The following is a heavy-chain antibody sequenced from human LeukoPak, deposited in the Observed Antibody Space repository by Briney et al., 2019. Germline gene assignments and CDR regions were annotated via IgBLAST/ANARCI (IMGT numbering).Heavy chain of an antibody. J-gene: IGHJ4*02. D-gene: IGHD5-18*01. CDR2: ISAYNGNT. CDR3: ARDQIQLWLGDY. Sequence: ASVKVSCKASGYTFTSYGISWVRQAPGQGLEWMGWISAYNGNTNYAQKLRGRVTMTTDTSTSTAYMELRSLRSDDTAVYYCARDQIQLWLGDYWGQGTLVTVSS. CDR1: GYTFTSYG. V-gene: IGHV1-18*04.